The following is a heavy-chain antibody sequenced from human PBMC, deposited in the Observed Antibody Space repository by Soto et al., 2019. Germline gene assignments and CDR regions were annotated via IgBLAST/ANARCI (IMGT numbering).Heavy chain of an antibody. D-gene: IGHD3-22*01. J-gene: IGHJ4*02. CDR3: AHSAYYYDSSGYYFFDY. V-gene: IGHV2-5*02. CDR2: IYWDDDK. Sequence: SGPTLVNPTQTLTLTCTFSGFPLSASGVGVGWIRQPPGKALEWLALIYWDDDKRYSPSLKSRLTITKDTSKNQVVLTMTNMDPVDTATYYCAHSAYYYDSSGYYFFDYWGQGTLVTVSS. CDR1: GFPLSASGVG.